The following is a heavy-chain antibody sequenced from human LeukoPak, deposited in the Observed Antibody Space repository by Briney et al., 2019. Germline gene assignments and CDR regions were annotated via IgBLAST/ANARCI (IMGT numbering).Heavy chain of an antibody. V-gene: IGHV3-23*01. D-gene: IGHD3-22*01. CDR3: AKDGVVRPHIYYDSTPGDL. Sequence: PGGSLRLSCAASGFTFSSYAMSWVRQAPGKGLEWVSGISGSGGSTYYADSVKGRFTISRDNSKNTLYLQMNSLRAEDTAVYYCAKDGVVRPHIYYDSTPGDLWGQGTLVTVSS. CDR1: GFTFSSYA. J-gene: IGHJ4*02. CDR2: ISGSGGST.